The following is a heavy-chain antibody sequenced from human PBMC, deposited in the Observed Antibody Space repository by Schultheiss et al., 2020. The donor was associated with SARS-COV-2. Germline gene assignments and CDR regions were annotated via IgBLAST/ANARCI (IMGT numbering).Heavy chain of an antibody. CDR3: ARVLRSSGWSNYYYYFAMDV. V-gene: IGHV4-61*01. CDR2: IRYSGDT. Sequence: SETLSLTCAVSGGSIVTTSYYWSWIRQPPGKGPEWIGHIRYSGDTFYNPSLQSRVTISVDTSQDQFSLNLGSVTAADTAVYYCARVLRSSGWSNYYYYFAMDVWSQGTTVTVSS. D-gene: IGHD6-19*01. J-gene: IGHJ6*02. CDR1: GGSIVTTSYY.